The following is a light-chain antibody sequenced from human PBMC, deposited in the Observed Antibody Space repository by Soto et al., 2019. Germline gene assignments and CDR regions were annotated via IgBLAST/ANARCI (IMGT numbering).Light chain of an antibody. CDR1: QSVCSN. J-gene: IGKJ1*01. Sequence: EIVMTQSPATLSVSPGERATLSGRASQSVCSNFAWYQQKPGQAPRLLISGASTRATGIPARFSGSGSGTEFTLTISSLQSEDFAIYFCQQYNNWPPDRTFGQGTKVEIK. V-gene: IGKV3-15*01. CDR2: GAS. CDR3: QQYNNWPPDRT.